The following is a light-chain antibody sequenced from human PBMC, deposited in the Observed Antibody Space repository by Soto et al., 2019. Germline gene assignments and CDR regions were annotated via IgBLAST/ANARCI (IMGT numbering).Light chain of an antibody. Sequence: EIVMTXSPATLSVSXXXXVTLSCRASQSVSSNLGWYQQKPGQAPRLLIYSASTRATGIPARFSGSGSGTEFTLTISRLHSENFAIYYCQQCHDWPLTFGGGTKVEIQ. CDR2: SAS. V-gene: IGKV3-15*01. J-gene: IGKJ4*01. CDR3: QQCHDWPLT. CDR1: QSVSSN.